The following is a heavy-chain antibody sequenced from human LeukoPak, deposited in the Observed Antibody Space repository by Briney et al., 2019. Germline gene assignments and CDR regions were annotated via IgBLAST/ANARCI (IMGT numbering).Heavy chain of an antibody. D-gene: IGHD6-13*01. J-gene: IGHJ4*02. CDR1: GYTFSSYG. CDR3: ARSGIAAAGTYCDKTPFDY. Sequence: ASVKVSCKASGYTFSSYGISWVRQAPGQGLEWMGWISAYNGNTNYAQKLQGRVTMTTDTSTSTAHMELRSLRSDDTAVYYCARSGIAAAGTYCDKTPFDYWGQGTLVTVSS. V-gene: IGHV1-18*01. CDR2: ISAYNGNT.